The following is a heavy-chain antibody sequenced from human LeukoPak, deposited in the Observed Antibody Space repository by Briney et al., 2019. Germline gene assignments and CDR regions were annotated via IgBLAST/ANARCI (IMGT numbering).Heavy chain of an antibody. Sequence: PGGSLRLSCAASGFTFSDYYMSWIRQAPGKGLEXXXXXSSSGSTIYYADSVKGRFTISRDNAKNSLYLQMNSLRAEDTAVYYCARMGGSWYGNNWFDPWGQGTLVTVSS. CDR2: XSSSGSTI. D-gene: IGHD6-13*01. CDR1: GFTFSDYY. J-gene: IGHJ5*02. CDR3: ARMGGSWYGNNWFDP. V-gene: IGHV3-11*01.